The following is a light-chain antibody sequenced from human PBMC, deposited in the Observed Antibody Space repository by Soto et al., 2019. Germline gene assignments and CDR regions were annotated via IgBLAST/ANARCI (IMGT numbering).Light chain of an antibody. CDR1: SSDVGNYNF. V-gene: IGLV2-23*01. CDR3: CSYAGISTYV. CDR2: EGG. Sequence: QSALTQPASVSGSPGQSITISCTGTSSDVGNYNFVSWYQQHPGKAPKLMISEGGKRPSGVSDRFSGSKSGNTASLTNSGLQAEDEADYYCCSYAGISTYVFGPGTKLTVL. J-gene: IGLJ1*01.